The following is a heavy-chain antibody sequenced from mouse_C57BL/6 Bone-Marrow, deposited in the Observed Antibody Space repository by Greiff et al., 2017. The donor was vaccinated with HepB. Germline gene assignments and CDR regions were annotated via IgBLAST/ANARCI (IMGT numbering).Heavy chain of an antibody. CDR1: GFSFNTYA. V-gene: IGHV10-1*01. CDR3: VRHGWLLLAY. J-gene: IGHJ3*01. CDR2: IRSKSNNYAT. D-gene: IGHD2-3*01. Sequence: EVHLVESGGGLVQPKGSLKLSCAASGFSFNTYAMNWVRQAPGKGLEWVARIRSKSNNYATYYADSVKDRFTISRDDSESMLYLQMNNLKTEDTAMYYCVRHGWLLLAYWGQGTLVTVSA.